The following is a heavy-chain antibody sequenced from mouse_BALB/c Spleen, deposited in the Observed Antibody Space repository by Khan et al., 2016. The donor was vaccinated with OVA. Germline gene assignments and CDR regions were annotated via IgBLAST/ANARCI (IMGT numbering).Heavy chain of an antibody. D-gene: IGHD1-1*02. V-gene: IGHV1S137*01. J-gene: IGHJ3*01. CDR1: GYTFTDFA. CDR2: ISTYYGDS. Sequence: QVQLKQSGAELVRPGVSVKISCKGSGYTFTDFAMHWVKQSHAKSLEWIGVISTYYGDSTNNQKFKGKATMTVDKSSSTAYMELVRLTYEDSAIYYCLMGGGNSRFAYWGQGTLVTVSA. CDR3: LMGGGNSRFAY.